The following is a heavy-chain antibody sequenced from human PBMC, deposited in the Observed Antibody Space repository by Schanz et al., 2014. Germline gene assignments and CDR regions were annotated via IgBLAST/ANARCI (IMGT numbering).Heavy chain of an antibody. CDR3: AGAFDSSGYYFGY. V-gene: IGHV1-46*03. CDR2: INPSGGST. D-gene: IGHD3-22*01. Sequence: QVQLIQSGAEVKKPGASVKVSCTASGYPFTSDDITWVRQAPGQGLEWMGMINPSGGSTTYAQKFQGRVTMTRDTSTSTVYMELSSLRSEDTAVYYCAGAFDSSGYYFGYWGQGTLVTVSS. CDR1: GYPFTSDD. J-gene: IGHJ4*02.